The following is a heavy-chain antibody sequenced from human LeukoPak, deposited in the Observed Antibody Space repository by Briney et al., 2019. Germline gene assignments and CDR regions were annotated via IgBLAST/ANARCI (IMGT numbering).Heavy chain of an antibody. D-gene: IGHD2-2*01. CDR3: ARVQYQLLSGWFDP. CDR1: GYSFTSYW. Sequence: RGESLKISCKGPGYSFTSYWIGWVRQMPGKGLEWMGIIYPGDSDTRYSPSFQGQVTISADKSISTAYLQWSSLKASDTAMYYCARVQYQLLSGWFDPWGQGTLVTVSS. V-gene: IGHV5-51*01. CDR2: IYPGDSDT. J-gene: IGHJ5*02.